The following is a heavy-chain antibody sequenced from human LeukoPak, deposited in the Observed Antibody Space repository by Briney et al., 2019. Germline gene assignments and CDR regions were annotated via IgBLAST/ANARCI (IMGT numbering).Heavy chain of an antibody. V-gene: IGHV3-23*01. CDR3: AKDRHNYCDRIHSFDH. J-gene: IGHJ4*02. CDR2: IRGSGDTT. D-gene: IGHD3-22*01. Sequence: PGGSLRHSCAASGFTFSSYAVRWVRQAPGKGLVWVSGIRGSGDTTYYADSVKGRFTISRDNSTNTLYLQMNSLRAEDTAVYYCAKDRHNYCDRIHSFDHWGQGALVTVSS. CDR1: GFTFSSYA.